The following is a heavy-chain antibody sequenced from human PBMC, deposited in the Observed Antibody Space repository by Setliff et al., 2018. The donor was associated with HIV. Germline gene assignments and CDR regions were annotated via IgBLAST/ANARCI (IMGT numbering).Heavy chain of an antibody. CDR3: TWIGGTTGFPLYT. CDR2: IISKGGGGTT. D-gene: IGHD1-7*01. V-gene: IGHV3-15*01. Sequence: GGSLRLSGAASGFTFSDYYMSWIRQAPGKGLDWVGRIISKGGGGTTDYAAPVQGRFTISRDDSKDTLYLQMDSRRTEDTDVYYCTWIGGTTGFPLYTWGQGTMVTVSS. CDR1: GFTFSDYY. J-gene: IGHJ3*02.